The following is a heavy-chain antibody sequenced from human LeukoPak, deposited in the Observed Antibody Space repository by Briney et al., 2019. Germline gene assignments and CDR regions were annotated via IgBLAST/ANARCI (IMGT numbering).Heavy chain of an antibody. J-gene: IGHJ3*02. V-gene: IGHV3-23*01. CDR2: ISGSGGST. D-gene: IGHD2-21*01. CDR1: GFTFSSYA. CDR3: AKVVHIVVVNDAFDI. Sequence: PGGSLRLSCAASGFTFSSYAMSWVRQAPGKGLEWVSAISGSGGSTYYADSVKGRFTISRDNSKNALYPQMNSLRAEDTAVYYCAKVVHIVVVNDAFDIWGQGTMVTVSS.